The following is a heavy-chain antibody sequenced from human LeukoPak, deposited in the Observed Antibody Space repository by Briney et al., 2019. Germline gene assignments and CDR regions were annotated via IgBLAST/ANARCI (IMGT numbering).Heavy chain of an antibody. V-gene: IGHV3-23*01. J-gene: IGHJ4*02. Sequence: GGSLRLSCAASGFTFSSYAMSWVRQAPGKGLEWVSGISGSGGGTYYADSVKGRFTISRDNSKNTLYLQMNSLRAEDTAVYYCAKEETIAEYYFDYWGQGTLVTVSS. CDR1: GFTFSSYA. CDR2: ISGSGGGT. CDR3: AKEETIAEYYFDY. D-gene: IGHD6-13*01.